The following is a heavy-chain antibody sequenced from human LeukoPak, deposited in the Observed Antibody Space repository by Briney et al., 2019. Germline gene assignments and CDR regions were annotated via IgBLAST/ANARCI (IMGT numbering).Heavy chain of an antibody. Sequence: GGSLRLSCAASGFTFSSYEMNWVRQAPGKGLERVSYISSSGSTIYYADSVKGRFTISRDNAKNSLYLQMNSLRAEDTAVYYCARAAIAAAGTPYYYGMDVWGQGTTVTVSS. D-gene: IGHD6-13*01. CDR2: ISSSGSTI. CDR3: ARAAIAAAGTPYYYGMDV. J-gene: IGHJ6*02. V-gene: IGHV3-48*03. CDR1: GFTFSSYE.